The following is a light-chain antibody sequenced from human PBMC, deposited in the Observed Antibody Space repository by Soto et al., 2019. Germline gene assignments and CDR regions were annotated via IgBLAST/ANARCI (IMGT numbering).Light chain of an antibody. J-gene: IGLJ1*01. Sequence: QSVLTQPPSVSGAPGQRVTISCTGSSSNIGAGYDVHWYQQLPGTAPKLLIYGNSNRPSGVPDRFSVSKSGTSASLAITGLQAEDEADYYCQSYDSSLSVFGTGTKVTVL. CDR1: SSNIGAGYD. V-gene: IGLV1-40*01. CDR2: GNS. CDR3: QSYDSSLSV.